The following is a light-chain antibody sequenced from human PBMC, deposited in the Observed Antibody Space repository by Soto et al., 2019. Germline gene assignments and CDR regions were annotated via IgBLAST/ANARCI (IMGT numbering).Light chain of an antibody. CDR1: QGVGTS. V-gene: IGKV1-9*01. CDR3: QQVYDFPQP. J-gene: IGKJ3*01. CDR2: AAS. Sequence: DIQLTQSPSVLSASVGDRVTITCRASQGVGTSVAWYQQKSGEAPKLLIYAASTLQSGVPSKFSGSGSGTEFTLTITSLQPEDFATYYCQQVYDFPQPFGPGTKIEVK.